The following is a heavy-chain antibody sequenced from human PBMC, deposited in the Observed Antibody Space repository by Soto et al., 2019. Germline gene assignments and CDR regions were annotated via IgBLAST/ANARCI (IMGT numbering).Heavy chain of an antibody. Sequence: PSETMAHTRPCFEASTYNYYWSWIRHNTVGLLVWIVHIFNSGTIHYNPSLKSRVTMSVDSSKNQVSLKMNSVTAADTAIYYCGRDLLATASARWYLYYGLDVWGPGTAATGSS. CDR3: GRDLLATASARWYLYYGLDV. J-gene: IGHJ6*02. V-gene: IGHV4-59*01. CDR2: IFNSGTI. D-gene: IGHD6-13*01. CDR1: EASTYNYY.